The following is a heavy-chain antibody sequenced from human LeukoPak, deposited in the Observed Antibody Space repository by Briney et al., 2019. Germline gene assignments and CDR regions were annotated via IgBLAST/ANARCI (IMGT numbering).Heavy chain of an antibody. D-gene: IGHD2-2*03. V-gene: IGHV1-18*01. CDR3: ALRHGLTFGFNFDY. J-gene: IGHJ4*02. CDR2: ISAYKGSP. Sequence: ASVKVSCTASGSTLSTSVITWVRQAPGEGLEWVGWISAYKGSPNYAPNLQGRVTVTTDTPTSTAYMELRSLRSDDTAVYYCALRHGLTFGFNFDYWGQGTLVTVSS. CDR1: GSTLSTSV.